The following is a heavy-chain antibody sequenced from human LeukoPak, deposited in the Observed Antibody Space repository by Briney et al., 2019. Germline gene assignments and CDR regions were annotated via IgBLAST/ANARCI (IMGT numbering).Heavy chain of an antibody. CDR1: GFTFSNYN. CDR2: ISSSSAYI. D-gene: IGHD3-10*01. V-gene: IGHV3-21*01. CDR3: ARSMIRGVVYFDY. J-gene: IGHJ4*02. Sequence: GGSLRLSCAASGFTFSNYNINWVRRAPGKGLEWVSSISSSSAYIYYADSVKGRFTISRDNAKNSLYLQMNSLRAEDTAVYYCARSMIRGVVYFDYWGQGTLVTVSS.